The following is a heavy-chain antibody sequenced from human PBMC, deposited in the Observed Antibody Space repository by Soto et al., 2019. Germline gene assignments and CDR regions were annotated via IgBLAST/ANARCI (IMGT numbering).Heavy chain of an antibody. Sequence: QVQLQQWGAGLLKPSETLSLTCAVYGGSFSGYYWSWIRQPPGKGLEWIGEVNHSGSTNYNPSLKSRCTISVDTSKNQFSLKLSSVTAADTAVYYCARGRIGYYGSESYNWFDPWGQGTLVTVSS. J-gene: IGHJ5*02. D-gene: IGHD3-10*01. CDR3: ARGRIGYYGSESYNWFDP. V-gene: IGHV4-34*01. CDR1: GGSFSGYY. CDR2: VNHSGST.